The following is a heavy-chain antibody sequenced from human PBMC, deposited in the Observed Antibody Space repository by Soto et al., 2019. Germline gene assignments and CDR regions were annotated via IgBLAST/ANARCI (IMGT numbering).Heavy chain of an antibody. CDR1: GASISNYC. V-gene: IGHV4-59*08. Sequence: QVQLQESGPGLVKPSETLSLTCTVSGASISNYCWTWVRQAPGKGLEWIAYLYHRGSSKYNLYLQNRDTMSLDPSKTLFSLRLTSVTDADTAVYYCATMEVSSYYTDVWGGGTQVTVSS. D-gene: IGHD1-1*01. J-gene: IGHJ6*03. CDR3: ATMEVSSYYTDV. CDR2: LYHRGSS.